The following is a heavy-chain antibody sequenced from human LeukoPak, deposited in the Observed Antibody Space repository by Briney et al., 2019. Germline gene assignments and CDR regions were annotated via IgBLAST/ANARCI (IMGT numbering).Heavy chain of an antibody. CDR1: GYRFTNYW. Sequence: GESLKISCKGSGYRFTNYWIGWVRQMPGKGLEWMVIIYPGDSDTRYSPSFQGQVTISADKSITTAYLQWSSLKASDTAMYYCATWPTGSTSSYFDYWGQGTLVTVSS. D-gene: IGHD6-6*01. CDR3: ATWPTGSTSSYFDY. J-gene: IGHJ4*02. V-gene: IGHV5-51*01. CDR2: IYPGDSDT.